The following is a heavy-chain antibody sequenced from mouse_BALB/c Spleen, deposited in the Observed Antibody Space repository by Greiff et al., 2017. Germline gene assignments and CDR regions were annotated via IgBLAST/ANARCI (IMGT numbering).Heavy chain of an antibody. Sequence: EVQVVESGGGLVQPGGSRKLSCAASGFTFSSFGMHWVRQAPEKGLEWVAYISSGSSTIYYADTVKGRFTISRDNPKNTLFLQMTSLRSEDTAMYYCAPYYFDYWGQGTTLTVSS. CDR2: ISSGSSTI. J-gene: IGHJ2*01. V-gene: IGHV5-17*02. CDR1: GFTFSSFG. CDR3: APYYFDY.